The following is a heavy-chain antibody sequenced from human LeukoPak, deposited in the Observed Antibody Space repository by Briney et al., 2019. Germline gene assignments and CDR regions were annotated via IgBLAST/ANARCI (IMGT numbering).Heavy chain of an antibody. CDR2: NSGGGDNT. CDR1: GITLSRKA. Sequence: TGGSLKLSCATSGITLSRKAMRWVRQSQGEGREWVTPNSGGGDNTYYVGAVGGRFTISSDNSKTTLYLHMNNLSDEDTAVYYCAKLPDCSNDACCQGDYWGQGTLVIVSS. J-gene: IGHJ4*02. CDR3: AKLPDCSNDACCQGDY. V-gene: IGHV3-23*01. D-gene: IGHD2-8*01.